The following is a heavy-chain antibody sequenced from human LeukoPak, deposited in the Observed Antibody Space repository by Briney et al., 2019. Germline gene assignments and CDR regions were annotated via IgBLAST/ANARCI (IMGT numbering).Heavy chain of an antibody. CDR2: IYTSGST. Sequence: SQTLSLTCTVSGGSISSGSYYWSWIRQPAGKGLEWIGRIYTSGSTNYNPSLKSRVTISVDTSKNQFSLKLSSVTAADTAVYYCARATIYDFWSGYYLESSWFDPWGQGTLVTVSS. D-gene: IGHD3-3*01. CDR3: ARATIYDFWSGYYLESSWFDP. J-gene: IGHJ5*02. V-gene: IGHV4-61*02. CDR1: GGSISSGSYY.